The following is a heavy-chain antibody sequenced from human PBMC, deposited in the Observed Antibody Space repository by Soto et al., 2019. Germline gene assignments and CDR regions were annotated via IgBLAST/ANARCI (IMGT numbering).Heavy chain of an antibody. CDR2: ISSSGANT. V-gene: IGHV3-64D*08. CDR3: VSEGFDI. CDR1: GFSFSKYG. Sequence: GGSLRLSCSASGFSFSKYGMKWVRQAPGKGLQYVSAISSSGANTYDADSVKGRFTISRDNSKNALYLQMSSLRAEDSAVYYCVSEGFDIWGQGTRVTVSS. J-gene: IGHJ3*02.